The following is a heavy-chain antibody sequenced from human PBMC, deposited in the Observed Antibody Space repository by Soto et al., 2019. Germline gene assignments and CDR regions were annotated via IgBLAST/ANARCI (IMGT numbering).Heavy chain of an antibody. CDR2: IYYSGST. CDR1: GGSISSYY. D-gene: IGHD3-3*01. Sequence: SETLSLTCTVSGGSISSYYWSWIRQPPGKGLEWIGYIYYSGSTNYNPSLKSRVTISVDTSKNQFSLKLSSVTAADTAVYYCARHRGFWSGYYTGPDDAFDIWGQGTMVTVSS. CDR3: ARHRGFWSGYYTGPDDAFDI. V-gene: IGHV4-59*08. J-gene: IGHJ3*02.